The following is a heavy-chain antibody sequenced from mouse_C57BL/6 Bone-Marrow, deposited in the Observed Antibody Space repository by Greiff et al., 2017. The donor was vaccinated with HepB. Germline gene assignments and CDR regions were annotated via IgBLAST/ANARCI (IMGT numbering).Heavy chain of an antibody. Sequence: DVQLVESGGGLVQPGGSLKLSCAASGFTFSDYYMYWVRQTPEKRLEWVAYISNGGGSTYYPDTVKGRFTISRDNAKNTLYLQMSRLKSEDTAMYYCARRVYGNYWFAYWGQGTLVTVSA. CDR2: ISNGGGST. CDR3: ARRVYGNYWFAY. J-gene: IGHJ3*01. CDR1: GFTFSDYY. V-gene: IGHV5-12*01. D-gene: IGHD2-1*01.